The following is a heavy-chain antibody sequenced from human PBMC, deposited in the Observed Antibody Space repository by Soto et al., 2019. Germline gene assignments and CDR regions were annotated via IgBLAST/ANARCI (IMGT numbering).Heavy chain of an antibody. Sequence: SVKVSCKASGGTFSSYAISWVRQAPGQGLEWMGGIIPIFGTANYAQKFQGRVTITADESTSTAYMELSSLRSEDTAVYYCSRGITMIVVVPLNYYYGMDVWGQGTTVTVSS. D-gene: IGHD3-22*01. J-gene: IGHJ6*02. CDR1: GGTFSSYA. CDR2: IIPIFGTA. V-gene: IGHV1-69*13. CDR3: SRGITMIVVVPLNYYYGMDV.